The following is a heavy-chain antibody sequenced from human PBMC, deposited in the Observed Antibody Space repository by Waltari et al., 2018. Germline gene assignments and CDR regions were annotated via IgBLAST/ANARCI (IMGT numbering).Heavy chain of an antibody. D-gene: IGHD2-15*01. Sequence: QVQLVESGGGVVQPGRSLRLSCAASGFTFSSYAMHWVRQAPGKGLEWVAVISYDGSNKYYADSVKGRFTISRDNSKNTLYLQMNSLRAEDTAVYYCASLFAAHAFDIWGQGTMVTVSS. V-gene: IGHV3-30-3*01. CDR2: ISYDGSNK. J-gene: IGHJ3*02. CDR3: ASLFAAHAFDI. CDR1: GFTFSSYA.